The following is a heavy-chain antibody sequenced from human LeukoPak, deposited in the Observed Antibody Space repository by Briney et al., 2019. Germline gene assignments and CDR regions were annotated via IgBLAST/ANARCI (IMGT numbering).Heavy chain of an antibody. D-gene: IGHD6-19*01. CDR1: GYTFTSYY. J-gene: IGHJ6*03. CDR3: ARAPSSGWYPYYYYYMDV. Sequence: ASVKVSCKASGYTFTSYYMHWVRQAPGQGLEWMGWMNPNSGNTGYAQKFQGRVTITRNTSISTAYMELSSLRSEDTAVYYCARAPSSGWYPYYYYYMDVWGKGTTVTVSS. V-gene: IGHV1-8*03. CDR2: MNPNSGNT.